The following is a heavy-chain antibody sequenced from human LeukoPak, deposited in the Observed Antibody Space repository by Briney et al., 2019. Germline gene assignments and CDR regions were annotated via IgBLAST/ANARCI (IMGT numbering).Heavy chain of an antibody. J-gene: IGHJ4*02. CDR1: GGTFSSYA. Sequence: ASVKVSCKASGGTFSSYAISWVRQAPGQGLEWMGGIIPIFGTANYAQKFQGRVTITADESSSTAYMELSSLRSEDTAVYYCAIELEEWLSRPLDYWGQETLVTVSS. CDR2: IIPIFGTA. V-gene: IGHV1-69*01. CDR3: AIELEEWLSRPLDY. D-gene: IGHD3-3*01.